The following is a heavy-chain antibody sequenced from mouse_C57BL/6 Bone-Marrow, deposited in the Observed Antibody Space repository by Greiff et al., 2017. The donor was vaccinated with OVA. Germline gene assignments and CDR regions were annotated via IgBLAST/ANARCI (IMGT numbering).Heavy chain of an antibody. D-gene: IGHD3-2*02. CDR3: TGGSSGYVAWFAY. CDR1: GFTFSNYW. Sequence: DVKLVESGGGLVQPGGSMKLSCVASGFTFSNYWMNWVRQSPEKGLEWVAQIRLKSDNYATHYAESVKGRFTISRDDSKSSVYLQMNNLRAEDTGIYYCTGGSSGYVAWFAYWGQGTLVTVSA. J-gene: IGHJ3*01. CDR2: IRLKSDNYAT. V-gene: IGHV6-3*01.